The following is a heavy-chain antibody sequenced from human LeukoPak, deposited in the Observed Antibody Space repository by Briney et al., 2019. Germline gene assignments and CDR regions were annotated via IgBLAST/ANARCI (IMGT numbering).Heavy chain of an antibody. D-gene: IGHD2-2*01. CDR1: GFTFSSYG. Sequence: GGSLRLSCAASGFTFSSYGMNWVRQAPGKGLEWVSSISSSSGYIYYADSVKGRFTISRDNAKNSLYLQMNSLRAEDTAVYYCARGGIVVPAAALLEFDPWGQGTLVTVSP. CDR2: ISSSSGYI. J-gene: IGHJ5*02. V-gene: IGHV3-21*01. CDR3: ARGGIVVPAAALLEFDP.